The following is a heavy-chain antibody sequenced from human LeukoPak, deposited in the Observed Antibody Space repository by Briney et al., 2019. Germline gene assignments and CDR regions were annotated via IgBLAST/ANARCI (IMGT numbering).Heavy chain of an antibody. CDR2: IYYRGST. V-gene: IGHV4-39*07. CDR3: ARVYYSSSYDYWYFDL. Sequence: SETLSLICTVSGGSISSSSYYWGWIRQPPGKGLEWIGNIYYRGSTYYNPSLKSRVTISVDTSKNQFSLKLSSVTAADTAVYYCARVYYSSSYDYWYFDLWGRGTLVTVSS. CDR1: GGSISSSSYY. D-gene: IGHD6-13*01. J-gene: IGHJ2*01.